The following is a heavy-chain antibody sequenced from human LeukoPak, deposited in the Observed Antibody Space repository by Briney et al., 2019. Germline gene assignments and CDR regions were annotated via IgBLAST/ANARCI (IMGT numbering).Heavy chain of an antibody. CDR2: IKGDGSEK. Sequence: GGSLRLSYAASGFIFSNYWMSWVRQAPGKGLEWVALIKGDGSEKYYVDSVKGRFTISRDNAKNSLYLQMNSLRAEDTAVFYCARIITYFDYWGQGTLVTVSS. CDR1: GFIFSNYW. J-gene: IGHJ4*02. V-gene: IGHV3-7*04. CDR3: ARIITYFDY. D-gene: IGHD1-14*01.